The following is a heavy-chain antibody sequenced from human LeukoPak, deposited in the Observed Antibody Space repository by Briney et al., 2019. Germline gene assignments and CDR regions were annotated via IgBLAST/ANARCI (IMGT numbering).Heavy chain of an antibody. CDR3: ARGSGPWE. J-gene: IGHJ4*02. D-gene: IGHD1-26*01. CDR2: ISISSNYI. CDR1: GFTFSRYS. Sequence: GGSLRLSCAASGFTFSRYSMNWVRQAPGKGLEWVSSISISSNYIYYSDSVKGRFTISRENAKNSLYLQMNSLRAGDTAVYYCARGSGPWEWGQGTLVTVSS. V-gene: IGHV3-21*01.